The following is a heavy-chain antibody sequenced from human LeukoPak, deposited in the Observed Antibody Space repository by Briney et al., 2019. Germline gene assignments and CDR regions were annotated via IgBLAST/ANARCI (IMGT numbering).Heavy chain of an antibody. CDR1: GFTFSSYA. Sequence: GGSMSLSCAASGFTFSSYAMSWVRQAPGKGLEWVSGISGIGGSTYYADSVKGRFTISRDNSKNTLYLQMNSLRAEDTAVYYCAKFPSYQYYYYYMNVWGKGTTVTVSS. CDR3: AKFPSYQYYYYYMNV. V-gene: IGHV3-23*01. J-gene: IGHJ6*03. CDR2: ISGIGGST.